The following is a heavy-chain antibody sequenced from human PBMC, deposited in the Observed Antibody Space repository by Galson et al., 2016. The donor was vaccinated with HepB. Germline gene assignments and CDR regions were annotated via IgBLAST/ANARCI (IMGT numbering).Heavy chain of an antibody. CDR3: ARAGYEYYNGSGSYYNDAFDI. CDR2: IIPIFGTA. V-gene: IGHV1-69*06. D-gene: IGHD3-10*01. Sequence: SVKVSCKASGGTFNTYAINWVRQAPGQGLEWMGGIIPIFGTANYAQNFQGRVTITADKSTSTAYMELSSLRSEDTAVYYCARAGYEYYNGSGSYYNDAFDIWGQGTMVTVSS. CDR1: GGTFNTYA. J-gene: IGHJ3*02.